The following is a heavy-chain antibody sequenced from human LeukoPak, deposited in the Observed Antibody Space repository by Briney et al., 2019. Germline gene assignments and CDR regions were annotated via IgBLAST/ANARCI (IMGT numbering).Heavy chain of an antibody. CDR2: IKQDGSEK. CDR1: GFSFSTYW. V-gene: IGHV3-7*01. Sequence: GGSLRLSCAASGFSFSTYWMSWVRQAPGKGLEWVANIKQDGSEKYYVDSAKGRLTISRDNAKNSLYLQMNSLRAEDTAVYYCATDLGSSRPNLWGQGILVTVSS. J-gene: IGHJ5*02. CDR3: ATDLGSSRPNL. D-gene: IGHD6-13*01.